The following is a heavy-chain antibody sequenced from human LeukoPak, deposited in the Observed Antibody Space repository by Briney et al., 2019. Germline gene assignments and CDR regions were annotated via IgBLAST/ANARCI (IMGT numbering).Heavy chain of an antibody. CDR2: INHSGST. CDR3: APLGARRMSHYYYMDV. V-gene: IGHV4-34*01. J-gene: IGHJ6*03. D-gene: IGHD1-26*01. Sequence: SETLSLTCAVYGGSFSGYYWSWIRQPPGKGLEWIGEINHSGSTNYNPSLKSRVTISVDTSKNQFSLKLSSVTAADTAVYYCAPLGARRMSHYYYMDVWGKGTTVTVSS. CDR1: GGSFSGYY.